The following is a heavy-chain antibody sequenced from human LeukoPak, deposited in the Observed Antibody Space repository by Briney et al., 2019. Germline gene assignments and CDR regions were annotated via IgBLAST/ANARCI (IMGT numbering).Heavy chain of an antibody. J-gene: IGHJ3*02. CDR1: GGSFSGYY. CDR3: ASSDILTGYDAFDI. CDR2: INHSGST. D-gene: IGHD3-9*01. Sequence: SETLSLTCAVYGGSFSGYYWSWIRRPPGKGLEWIGEINHSGSTNYNPSLKSRVTISVDTSKNQFSLKLSSVTAADTAVYYCASSDILTGYDAFDIWGQGTMVTVSS. V-gene: IGHV4-34*01.